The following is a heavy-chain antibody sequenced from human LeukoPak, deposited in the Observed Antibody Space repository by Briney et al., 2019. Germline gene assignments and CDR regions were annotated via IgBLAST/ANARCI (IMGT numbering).Heavy chain of an antibody. D-gene: IGHD3-9*01. CDR2: IYDSGST. J-gene: IGHJ4*02. Sequence: SETLSLTCAVSGGSISSGGYSWSWIRQPPGKGLEWVGYIYDSGSTYYNPSLKSRVTISVDRSKNQFSLKLSSVTAADTAVYYCARGPAYYDILTGYHPSYFDYWGQGTLVTVSS. CDR1: GGSISSGGYS. CDR3: ARGPAYYDILTGYHPSYFDY. V-gene: IGHV4-30-2*01.